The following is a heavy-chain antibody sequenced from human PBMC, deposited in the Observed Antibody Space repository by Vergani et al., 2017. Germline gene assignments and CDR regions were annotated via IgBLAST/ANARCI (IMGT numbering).Heavy chain of an antibody. CDR2: IIPSFGTA. D-gene: IGHD6-6*01. CDR1: GGTFSSYA. CDR3: ARGSSSSSVDYYYYYGMDV. V-gene: IGHV1-69*18. J-gene: IGHJ6*02. Sequence: QVQLVQSGAEVKKPGSSVKVSCKASGGTFSSYAISWVRQAPGQGLEWMGRIIPSFGTANYAQKFQGRVTITADESTSTAYMELSRLRSEDTAVYYCARGSSSSSVDYYYYYGMDVWGQGTTVTVSS.